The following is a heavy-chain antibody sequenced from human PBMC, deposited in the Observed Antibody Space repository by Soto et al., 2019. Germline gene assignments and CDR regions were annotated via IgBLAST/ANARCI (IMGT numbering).Heavy chain of an antibody. CDR1: GGSIRTSTHY. V-gene: IGHV4-39*01. J-gene: IGHJ5*02. Sequence: SETLSLTCSVSGGSIRTSTHYWGWIRQPPGKGLEWIGSIYDSGGTYYNPSLKSRVTISVDTSKNQFSLRLTYVTAADTAVYYCARQGYGTTLPWGQGTLVTVSS. CDR2: IYDSGGT. D-gene: IGHD1-7*01. CDR3: ARQGYGTTLP.